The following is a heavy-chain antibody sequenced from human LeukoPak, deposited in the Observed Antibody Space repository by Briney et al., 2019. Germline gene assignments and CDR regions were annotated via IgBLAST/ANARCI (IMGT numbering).Heavy chain of an antibody. D-gene: IGHD3-10*01. Sequence: GGSLRLSCAASGFTFSSYGLHWVRQAPGKGLEWVAVISYGGSNKYYAVSAKGRFTISRDNSKNTLCLQMNSLRAEDTAVYYCAKEGRREGYFDYWGQGTLVTVSS. CDR3: AKEGRREGYFDY. J-gene: IGHJ4*02. CDR1: GFTFSSYG. V-gene: IGHV3-30*18. CDR2: ISYGGSNK.